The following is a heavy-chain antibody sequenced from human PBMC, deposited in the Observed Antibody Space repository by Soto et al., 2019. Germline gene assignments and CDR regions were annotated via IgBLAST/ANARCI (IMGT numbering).Heavy chain of an antibody. CDR1: GGTFSSYA. CDR3: ARGTNDPTGPGFDY. Sequence: GASVKVSCKASGGTFSSYAISWVRQAPGQGLEWMGGIIPIFGTANYAQKFQGRVTITADESTSTAYMELSSLRSEDTAVYYCARGTNDPTGPGFDYWGQGTLVTVSS. V-gene: IGHV1-69*13. CDR2: IIPIFGTA. J-gene: IGHJ4*02.